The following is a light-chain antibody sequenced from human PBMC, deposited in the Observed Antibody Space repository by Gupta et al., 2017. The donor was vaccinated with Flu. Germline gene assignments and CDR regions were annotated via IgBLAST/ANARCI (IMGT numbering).Light chain of an antibody. CDR2: AAS. CDR3: HQGYSTPQT. CDR1: QSVSNF. V-gene: IGKV1-39*01. J-gene: IGKJ4*02. Sequence: PSSLSASVGDRVTLTCRASQSVSNFLNWYQQKPGKAPNLLIYAASTLQGGVPSRFSGSGSGTDFTLTIDSLQPEDFATYYCHQGYSTPQTFGRGTTVEIK.